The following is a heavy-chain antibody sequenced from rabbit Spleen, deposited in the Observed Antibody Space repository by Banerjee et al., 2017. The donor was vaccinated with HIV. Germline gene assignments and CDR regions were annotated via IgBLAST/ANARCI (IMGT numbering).Heavy chain of an antibody. CDR2: IDTGSSGFT. Sequence: QSLEESGGDLVKPGAYLTLTCTASGVSFSSSSYMCWVRQAPGKGLEWIACIDTGSSGFTYFATWAKGRFTCSKTSSTTVTLQMTRLTAADTATYFCARDTSSSFSSYGMDLWGPGTLVTVS. D-gene: IGHD1-1*01. CDR1: GVSFSSSSY. J-gene: IGHJ6*01. V-gene: IGHV1S40*01. CDR3: ARDTSSSFSSYGMDL.